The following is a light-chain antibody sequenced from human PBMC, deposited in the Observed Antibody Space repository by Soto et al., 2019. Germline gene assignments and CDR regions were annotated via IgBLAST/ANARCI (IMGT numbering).Light chain of an antibody. V-gene: IGKV1D-13*01. CDR3: QEFNNFPPLT. Sequence: AIQLTQSPSSLSASVGDRITITCRASQGISRALAWYQQKPGKVPKVLIYDASTLDSGVPSRFSGSGSGTECTLTISSLQPEDFAPYYCQEFNNFPPLTFGGGTRVE. J-gene: IGKJ4*01. CDR1: QGISRA. CDR2: DAS.